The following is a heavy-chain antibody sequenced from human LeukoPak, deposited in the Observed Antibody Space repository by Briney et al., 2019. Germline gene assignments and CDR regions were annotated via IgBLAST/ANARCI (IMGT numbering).Heavy chain of an antibody. V-gene: IGHV4-39*01. Sequence: TSETLSLTCTVSGGSISSSSYYWGWIRQPPGKGLEWIGSIYYSGSTYYNPSLKSRVTISVDTSKNQFSLKLSSVTAADTAVYYCAGHGAYSNYNVDYWGQGTLVTVSS. D-gene: IGHD4-11*01. CDR2: IYYSGST. J-gene: IGHJ4*02. CDR1: GGSISSSSYY. CDR3: AGHGAYSNYNVDY.